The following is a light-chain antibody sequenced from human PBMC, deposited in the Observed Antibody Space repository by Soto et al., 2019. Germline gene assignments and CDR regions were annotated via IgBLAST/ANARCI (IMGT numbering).Light chain of an antibody. CDR2: EVI. V-gene: IGLV2-14*01. CDR3: SSYTSSRTLV. CDR1: SSDIGAYKY. Sequence: QSVLTQPASVSGSPGQSITISCTGTSSDIGAYKYVSWYQQHPGRAPKLMIYEVIHRPSGVSSRFSGSKSGKTASLSISGLQADDEADYYCSSYTSSRTLVSGGGTKVTVL. J-gene: IGLJ2*01.